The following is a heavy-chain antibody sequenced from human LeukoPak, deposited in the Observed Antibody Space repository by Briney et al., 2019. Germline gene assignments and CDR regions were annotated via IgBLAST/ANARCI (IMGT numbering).Heavy chain of an antibody. J-gene: IGHJ3*02. D-gene: IGHD4-17*01. CDR2: ISGSGSAT. Sequence: GGSLSLSCAASGFTFRSYAMNWVRQAPGKGLEWVSAISGSGSATYYADSVKGRFTISRDNSKNTLYLQMNSLTAEDTAVYYCAKDQYGEAFDIWGPGTMVTVSS. CDR3: AKDQYGEAFDI. CDR1: GFTFRSYA. V-gene: IGHV3-23*01.